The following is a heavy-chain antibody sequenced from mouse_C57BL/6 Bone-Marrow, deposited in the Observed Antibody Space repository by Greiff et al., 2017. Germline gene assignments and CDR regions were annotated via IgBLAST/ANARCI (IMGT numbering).Heavy chain of an antibody. Sequence: VQLQQSGPELVKPGASVKMSCKASGYTFPDYNMHWVKQSHGKSLEWIGYINPNNGGTSYNQKFKGKATLTVNKSSSTAYMELRSLTSEDSAVYYCARLGLLPLYYCDYWGQGTTLTVSS. V-gene: IGHV1-22*01. CDR2: INPNNGGT. D-gene: IGHD2-3*01. J-gene: IGHJ2*01. CDR3: ARLGLLPLYYCDY. CDR1: GYTFPDYN.